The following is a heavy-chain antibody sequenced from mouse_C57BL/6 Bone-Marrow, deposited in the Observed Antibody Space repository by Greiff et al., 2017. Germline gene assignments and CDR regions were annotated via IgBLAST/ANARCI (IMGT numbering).Heavy chain of an antibody. CDR1: GYTFTSYW. V-gene: IGHV1-55*01. Sequence: QVQLQQPGAELVKPGASVKMSCKASGYTFTSYWITWVKQRPGQGLEWIGDIYPGSGSTNYNEKFKSKATLTVDTSSSTAYMQLSSLTSEDSAVYYCARGGMYYNGRSWYFDVWGTGTPVNVSP. J-gene: IGHJ1*03. CDR3: ARGGMYYNGRSWYFDV. CDR2: IYPGSGST. D-gene: IGHD1-1*01.